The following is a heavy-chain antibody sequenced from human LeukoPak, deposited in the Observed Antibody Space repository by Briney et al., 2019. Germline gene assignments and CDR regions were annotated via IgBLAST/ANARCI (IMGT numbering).Heavy chain of an antibody. CDR1: EFPSGHPFSSYA. CDR2: ISGSGGSA. CDR3: AKREYNFWSGYFF. Sequence: PGGSLRLSCAASEFPSGHPFSSYAMSWVRQSPERGLEWVSAISGSGGSAQYADSVKGRFTISRDNSKNTLYLQMNSLRAEDTAVYYCAKREYNFWSGYFFWGQGTLVTVSS. D-gene: IGHD3-3*01. J-gene: IGHJ4*02. V-gene: IGHV3-23*01.